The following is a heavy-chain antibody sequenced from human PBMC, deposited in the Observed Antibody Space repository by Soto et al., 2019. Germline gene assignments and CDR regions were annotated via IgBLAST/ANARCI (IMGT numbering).Heavy chain of an antibody. J-gene: IGHJ4*02. CDR2: IYYSGST. D-gene: IGHD6-19*01. V-gene: IGHV4-59*01. Sequence: PSETLSLACTVSGGSISSYYWSWIRQPPGKGLEWIGYIYYSGSTNYNPSLKSRVTISVNTSKNQFSLKLTSVTAADTAVYYCARASSGWWYFDDWGQGTLVTVS. CDR1: GGSISSYY. CDR3: ARASSGWWYFDD.